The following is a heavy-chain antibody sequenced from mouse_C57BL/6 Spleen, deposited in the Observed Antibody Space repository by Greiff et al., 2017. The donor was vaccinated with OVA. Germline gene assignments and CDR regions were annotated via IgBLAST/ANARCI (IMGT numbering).Heavy chain of an antibody. V-gene: IGHV5-17*01. CDR3: AIYYDYDRYFDV. CDR2: ISSGSSTI. D-gene: IGHD2-4*01. J-gene: IGHJ1*03. CDR1: GFTFSDYG. Sequence: EVKVVESGRGLVKPGGSLKLSCAASGFTFSDYGMHWVRQAPEKGLEWVAYISSGSSTIYYADTVKGRFTISRDNAKNTLFLQMTSLRSEDTAMYYCAIYYDYDRYFDVWGTGTTVTVSS.